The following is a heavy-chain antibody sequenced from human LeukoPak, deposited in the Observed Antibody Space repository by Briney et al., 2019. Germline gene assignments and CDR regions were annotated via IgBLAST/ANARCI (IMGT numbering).Heavy chain of an antibody. CDR2: INNDGST. CDR1: GFTFGKYW. Sequence: GGSLRLPCVASGFTFGKYWMHWVRQAPGKELVCISRINNDGSTVYADSVAGRFTISRDNARDTLYLQMNSLRVEDTAVYYCARDYYGSIDLWGQGTLVTVSS. D-gene: IGHD3-10*01. J-gene: IGHJ1*01. V-gene: IGHV3-74*01. CDR3: ARDYYGSIDL.